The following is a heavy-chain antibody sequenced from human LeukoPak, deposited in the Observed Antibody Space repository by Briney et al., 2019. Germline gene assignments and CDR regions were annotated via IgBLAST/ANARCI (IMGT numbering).Heavy chain of an antibody. D-gene: IGHD4-11*01. CDR2: IYYSGST. V-gene: IGHV4-59*11. Sequence: PSETLSLTCTVSGGSINNQYWSWLRQPPGKGLEWIGYIYYSGSTNYNPSLKSRVTISVDTSKNQISLKLSSVTAADTAIYYCARTTSYLDPWGQGTLVTVSS. J-gene: IGHJ5*02. CDR1: GGSINNQY. CDR3: ARTTSYLDP.